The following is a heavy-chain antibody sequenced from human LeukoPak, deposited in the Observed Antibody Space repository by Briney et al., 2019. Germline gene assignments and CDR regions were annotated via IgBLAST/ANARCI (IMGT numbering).Heavy chain of an antibody. CDR3: ARDTAMVSAVSWGMDV. CDR1: GYSFNTYW. V-gene: IGHV5-51*01. D-gene: IGHD5-18*01. J-gene: IGHJ6*02. CDR2: IYPGDSDT. Sequence: GESLKISCKGSGYSFNTYWIGWVRQMPGKGLEWMGIIYPGDSDTRYSPSFQGQVTISADKSISTAYLQWSSLKASDTAMYYCARDTAMVSAVSWGMDVWGQGTTVTVSS.